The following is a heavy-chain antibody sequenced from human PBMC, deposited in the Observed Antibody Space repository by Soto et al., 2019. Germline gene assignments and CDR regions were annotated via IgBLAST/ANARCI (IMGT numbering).Heavy chain of an antibody. J-gene: IGHJ4*01. CDR3: TTDSRTTLPEIRFDY. CDR1: GFPFNNAW. CDR2: VKSKADGGSG. V-gene: IGHV3-15*07. D-gene: IGHD1-26*01. Sequence: EVQLVESGGGLVKPGGSLRLSCAASGFPFNNAWINWVRQVPGKGLEWVGRVKSKADGGSGDYAATVKGRFVVSRDDSKDIVYLQMNSLKIEDTGVYYCTTDSRTTLPEIRFDYWGHGTQVTVSS.